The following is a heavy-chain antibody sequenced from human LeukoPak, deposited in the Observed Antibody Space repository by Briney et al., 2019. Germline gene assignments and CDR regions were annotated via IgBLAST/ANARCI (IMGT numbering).Heavy chain of an antibody. CDR1: GFTFSSYA. J-gene: IGHJ2*01. Sequence: GGSLRLSCAASGFTFSSYAMHWVRQAPGKGLEWVAVISYDGSNKYYADSVKGRFTISRDNSKNTLYLQMNSLRAEDTAVYHCARGPGWAAGYWYFDLWGRGTLVTVSS. CDR2: ISYDGSNK. V-gene: IGHV3-30*04. D-gene: IGHD6-13*01. CDR3: ARGPGWAAGYWYFDL.